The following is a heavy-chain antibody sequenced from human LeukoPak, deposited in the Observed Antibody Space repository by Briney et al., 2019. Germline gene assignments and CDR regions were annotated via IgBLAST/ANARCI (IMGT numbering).Heavy chain of an antibody. CDR2: ISSGASAI. Sequence: GGSLRLSCAASGFTISSYDMNWVRHAPGEGLGWDSYISSGASAIYYADSLEGRFTISRDNAQNSLYLQMNSLRAEDTAVYYCARGGGFGVDRRDYWGQGTLVTVSS. V-gene: IGHV3-48*03. CDR1: GFTISSYD. D-gene: IGHD3-3*01. J-gene: IGHJ4*02. CDR3: ARGGGFGVDRRDY.